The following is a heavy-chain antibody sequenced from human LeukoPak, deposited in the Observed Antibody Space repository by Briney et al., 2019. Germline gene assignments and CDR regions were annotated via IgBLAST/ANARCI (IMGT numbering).Heavy chain of an antibody. V-gene: IGHV4-59*08. CDR3: ARHLGGSYYSPFDY. D-gene: IGHD2-15*01. J-gene: IGHJ4*02. CDR1: GGSISDYY. CDR2: IYYSGST. Sequence: SETLSLTCTVSGGSISDYYWSWIRQPPGKGLEWIGYIYYSGSTNYNPSLKSRVTVSADTSKNQFSLKLTSVTAADTAVYYCARHLGGSYYSPFDYWGRGTLVTVSS.